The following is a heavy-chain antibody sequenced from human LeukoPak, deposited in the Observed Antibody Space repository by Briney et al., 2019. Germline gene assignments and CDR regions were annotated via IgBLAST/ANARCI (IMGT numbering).Heavy chain of an antibody. D-gene: IGHD1-26*01. J-gene: IGHJ4*02. CDR2: IWYDGSNK. CDR1: GFTFSSYG. V-gene: IGHV3-33*01. CDR3: ARVDIVGATHFDY. Sequence: QPGRSLRLSCAASGFTFSSYGMLWVRQAPGKGLEGVAVIWYDGSNKYYADSVKGRFTISRDNSKNTLYLQMNSLRAEDTAVYYCARVDIVGATHFDYWGQGTLVAVSS.